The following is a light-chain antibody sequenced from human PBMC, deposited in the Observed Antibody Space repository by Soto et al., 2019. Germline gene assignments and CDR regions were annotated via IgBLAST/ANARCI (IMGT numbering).Light chain of an antibody. V-gene: IGKV1-33*01. CDR1: QDISNY. J-gene: IGKJ4*01. Sequence: IQMTQTPSSLAASVVDSITITCRASQDISNYLNWYQQKPGKAPKLLIYDASNLETGVPSRFSGSGSGTDFTFTISSLQPEDIATYYCQQYDNLPLTFGGGTKVDIK. CDR2: DAS. CDR3: QQYDNLPLT.